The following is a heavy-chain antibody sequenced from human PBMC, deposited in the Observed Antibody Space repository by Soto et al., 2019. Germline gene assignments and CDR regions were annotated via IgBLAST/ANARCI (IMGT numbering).Heavy chain of an antibody. CDR3: AGHYYDSSGYFRFGY. CDR1: GFTFSSYA. Sequence: GVSLRLSCAASGFTFSSYAMSWVRQAPGKGLEWVSAISGSGGSTYYADSVKGRFTISRDNSKNTLYLQMNSLRAEDTAVYYCAGHYYDSSGYFRFGYWGQGTLVTVSS. D-gene: IGHD3-22*01. V-gene: IGHV3-23*01. CDR2: ISGSGGST. J-gene: IGHJ4*02.